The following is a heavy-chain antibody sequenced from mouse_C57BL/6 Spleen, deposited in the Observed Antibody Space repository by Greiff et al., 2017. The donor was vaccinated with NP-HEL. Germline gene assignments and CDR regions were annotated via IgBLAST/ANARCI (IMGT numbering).Heavy chain of an antibody. CDR1: GFNIKDYY. CDR2: IYPEDGDT. D-gene: IGHD3-1*01. CDR3: ARRARLGDFDG. J-gene: IGHJ1*03. V-gene: IGHV14-2*01. Sequence: EVKLQQSGAELVKPGASVKLSCTASGFNIKDYYMHWVKQRTEQGLEWIGRIYPEDGDTKYAPKFQGKATITADTSSNPAYLQLSSLTSEDTAVYYGARRARLGDFDGWGTGTTVTVSS.